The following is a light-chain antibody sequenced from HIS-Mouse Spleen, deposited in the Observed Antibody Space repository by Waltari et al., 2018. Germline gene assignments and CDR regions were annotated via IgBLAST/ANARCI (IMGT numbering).Light chain of an antibody. CDR3: QVWDSSTVV. Sequence: SYELTQPRSVSVALGQTARITCGGNNLGRKNVHWYQQKPGQAPVLVIYRDSNRPSGIPERFSGSNSGNTATLTISRAQAGDEADYYCQVWDSSTVVFGGGTKLTVL. CDR2: RDS. J-gene: IGLJ2*01. CDR1: NLGRKN. V-gene: IGLV3-9*01.